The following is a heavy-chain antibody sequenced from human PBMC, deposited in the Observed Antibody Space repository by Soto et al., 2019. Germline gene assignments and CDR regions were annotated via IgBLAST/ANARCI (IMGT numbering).Heavy chain of an antibody. D-gene: IGHD6-13*01. CDR3: ARWGIAAGDY. CDR2: IWYDGSNK. CDR1: GFTFSSYG. V-gene: IGHV3-33*01. Sequence: QVQLVESGGGVVQPGRSLRLSCAASGFTFSSYGMNWVRQAPGKGLEWVAVIWYDGSNKYYADSVKGRFTISRDNSKNTLYLQMNSRRAEDTAVYYCARWGIAAGDYWGQGTLVTFSS. J-gene: IGHJ4*02.